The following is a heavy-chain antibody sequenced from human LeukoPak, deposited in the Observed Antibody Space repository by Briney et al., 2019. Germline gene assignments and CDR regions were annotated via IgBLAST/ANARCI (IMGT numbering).Heavy chain of an antibody. CDR3: ARGPDFYDSSGYYPI. Sequence: SETLSLTCAVYGGSFRNYYWSWIRQPPGRGLEWIGEINHSGSTKYNPSLKSRVTISVDRSKNQFSLKLRSVTAADTAVYYCARGPDFYDSSGYYPIWGQGTLVTVSS. CDR1: GGSFRNYY. V-gene: IGHV4-34*01. J-gene: IGHJ4*02. D-gene: IGHD3-22*01. CDR2: INHSGST.